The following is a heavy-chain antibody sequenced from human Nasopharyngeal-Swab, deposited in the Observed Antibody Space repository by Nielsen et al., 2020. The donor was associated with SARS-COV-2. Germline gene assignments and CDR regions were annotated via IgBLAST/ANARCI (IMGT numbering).Heavy chain of an antibody. CDR2: IYYSGST. V-gene: IGHV4-59*08. CDR3: ARLEYYFDY. Sequence: SETLSLTCTVSGGSISSYYWSWIRQPPGKGLEWIGYIYYSGSTNYSPSLKSRVTISVDTSKNQFSLKLSSVTAADTAVYYCARLEYYFDYWGQGTLVTVSS. J-gene: IGHJ4*02. CDR1: GGSISSYY.